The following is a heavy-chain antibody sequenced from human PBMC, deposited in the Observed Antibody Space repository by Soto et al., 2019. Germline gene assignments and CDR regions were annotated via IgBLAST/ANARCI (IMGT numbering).Heavy chain of an antibody. CDR1: GLTFSTYG. CDR3: ATDGAAGADMGV. Sequence: EVQLVESGGGLVKPGGSLRLSCAASGLTFSTYGMNWVRQAPGKGLEWVSSISSGGEYLDYADSVKGRLTISRDNAKNSLYLQLDSMRVEDTAVYYCATDGAAGADMGVWGQGTTVTVSS. D-gene: IGHD6-13*01. CDR2: ISSGGEYL. J-gene: IGHJ6*02. V-gene: IGHV3-21*01.